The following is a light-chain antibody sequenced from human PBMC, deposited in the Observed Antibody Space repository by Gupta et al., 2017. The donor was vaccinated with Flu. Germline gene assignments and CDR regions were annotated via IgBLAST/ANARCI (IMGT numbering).Light chain of an antibody. J-gene: IGLJ3*02. Sequence: STCSGRSSNIGTSTVNWYQQRPETAPNLLLYSNNKRPAGGTAGVSGSKSGTSAALAISGLQAEEEAGYYCEAWEDSLNGRGVFGGGTKLTVL. V-gene: IGLV1-44*01. CDR1: SSNIGTST. CDR2: SNN. CDR3: EAWEDSLNGRGV.